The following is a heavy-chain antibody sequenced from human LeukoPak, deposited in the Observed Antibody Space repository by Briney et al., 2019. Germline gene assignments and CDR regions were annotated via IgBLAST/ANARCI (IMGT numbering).Heavy chain of an antibody. CDR1: GFTFSSYW. CDR2: INSDGSST. Sequence: GGSLRLSCAASGFTFSSYWMHWVRQAPGKGLVWVSRINSDGSSTSYADSVKGRFTISRDNAKNTLYLQMNSLRAEDTAVYYCARGGTWHNGFDYWGQGALVTVSS. D-gene: IGHD1/OR15-1a*01. CDR3: ARGGTWHNGFDY. J-gene: IGHJ4*02. V-gene: IGHV3-74*01.